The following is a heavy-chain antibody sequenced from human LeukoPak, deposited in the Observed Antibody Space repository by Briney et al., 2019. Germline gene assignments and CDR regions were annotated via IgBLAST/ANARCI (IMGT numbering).Heavy chain of an antibody. V-gene: IGHV4-34*01. D-gene: IGHD3-3*01. CDR1: GGSFSGYY. CDR3: ARKLRLYNWFDP. Sequence: SETLSLTCAVYGGSFSGYYWSWIRQPPGKGLEWIGEINHSGSTNYNPSLKSRVTISVDTSKSQFSLKLSSVTAADTAVYYCARKLRLYNWFDPWGQGTLVTVSS. J-gene: IGHJ5*02. CDR2: INHSGST.